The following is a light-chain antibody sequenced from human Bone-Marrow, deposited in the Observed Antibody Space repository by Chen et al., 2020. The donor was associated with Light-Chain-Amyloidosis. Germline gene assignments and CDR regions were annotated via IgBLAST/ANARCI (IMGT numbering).Light chain of an antibody. CDR3: SSYTITNTLV. V-gene: IGLV2-14*01. J-gene: IGLJ1*01. CDR1: SSDVGGDNH. CDR2: EVT. Sequence: QSALTQPASVSGSPGPSITFSCTGTSSDVGGDNHVSWYQQHPDKAPKLMIEEVTKRPSWVPDRFSGSKSDNTASLTISGILTEDEADYFCSSYTITNTLVFGSGTRVTVL.